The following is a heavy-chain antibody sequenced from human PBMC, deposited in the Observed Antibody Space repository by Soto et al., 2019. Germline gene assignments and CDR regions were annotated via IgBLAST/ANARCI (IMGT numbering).Heavy chain of an antibody. V-gene: IGHV1-2*04. CDR1: GYTFTGYY. Sequence: ASVKVSCKASGYTFTGYYMHWVRQAPGQGLGWMEWINPNSGGTNYAQKFQGWVTMTRDTSISTAYMELSRLRSDDTAVYYCATTHAAEYYFDYWGQGTLVTVSS. CDR3: ATTHAAEYYFDY. D-gene: IGHD6-13*01. J-gene: IGHJ4*02. CDR2: INPNSGGT.